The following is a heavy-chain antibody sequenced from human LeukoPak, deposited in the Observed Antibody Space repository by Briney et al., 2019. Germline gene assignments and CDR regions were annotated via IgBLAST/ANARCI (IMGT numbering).Heavy chain of an antibody. CDR2: IYHSGST. V-gene: IGHV4-39*07. CDR3: ARAYYYYYYMDV. J-gene: IGHJ6*03. CDR1: GGSISSSSYY. Sequence: PSETLSLTCTVSGGSISSSSYYWGWIRQPPGKGLEWIGSIYHSGSTYYNPSLKSRVTIAVETSKNQFSLKLSSVTAADKAVYYCARAYYYYYYMDVWGKGTTVAVSS.